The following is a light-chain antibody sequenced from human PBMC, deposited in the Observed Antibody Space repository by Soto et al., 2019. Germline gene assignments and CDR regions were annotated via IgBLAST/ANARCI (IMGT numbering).Light chain of an antibody. V-gene: IGLV2-14*03. CDR3: SSYTSSSSPXV. Sequence: QSVLTQPASVSGSPGQSITISCTGTSSDVGGYNYVSWYQQHPGKAPKLMIYDVSNRPSGISNRFSGSKSGNTASLTISGLQAEDEADYYCSSYTSSSSPXVXGTGTKVTVL. CDR1: SSDVGGYNY. CDR2: DVS. J-gene: IGLJ1*01.